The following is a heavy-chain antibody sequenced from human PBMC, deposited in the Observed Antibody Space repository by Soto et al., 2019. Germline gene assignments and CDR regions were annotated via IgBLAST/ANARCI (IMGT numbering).Heavy chain of an antibody. CDR1: GGTFSSYA. CDR3: ARASFTYYYDSSGYSPGFQH. V-gene: IGHV1-69*13. Sequence: SVKVSCKASGGTFSSYAISWVRQAPGQGLEWMGGIIPIFGTANYAQKFQGRVTITADESTSTAYMELSSLRSEDTAVYYCARASFTYYYDSSGYSPGFQHWGQGTLVTVSS. J-gene: IGHJ1*01. D-gene: IGHD3-22*01. CDR2: IIPIFGTA.